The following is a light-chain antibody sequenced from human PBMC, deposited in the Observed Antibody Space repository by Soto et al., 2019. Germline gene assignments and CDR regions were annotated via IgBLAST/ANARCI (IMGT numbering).Light chain of an antibody. CDR1: SSNIGAGYD. Sequence: QSVLTQPPSVSRAPGQRVTISCTGSSSNIGAGYDVHWYQQLPGTVPKLLIYDNNNRPSGVPDRFSGSKSGTSASLAITGLQAEDEADYYCQSFDVSLSGGDWVFGGGTKVTVL. J-gene: IGLJ3*02. CDR2: DNN. V-gene: IGLV1-40*01. CDR3: QSFDVSLSGGDWV.